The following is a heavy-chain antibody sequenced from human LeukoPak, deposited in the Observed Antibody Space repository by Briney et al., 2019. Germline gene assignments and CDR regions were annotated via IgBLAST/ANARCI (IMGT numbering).Heavy chain of an antibody. Sequence: AGGSLRLSCAAYGFTFSSYDMSWVRQAPGKGLEWVSDISGSGGSTYYADSVKGRFTISRDNSKNTLYLQMNSLRAEDTAVYYCAKGIYYYYGMDVWGQGTTVTVSS. CDR2: ISGSGGST. CDR3: AKGIYYYYGMDV. V-gene: IGHV3-23*01. CDR1: GFTFSSYD. J-gene: IGHJ6*02.